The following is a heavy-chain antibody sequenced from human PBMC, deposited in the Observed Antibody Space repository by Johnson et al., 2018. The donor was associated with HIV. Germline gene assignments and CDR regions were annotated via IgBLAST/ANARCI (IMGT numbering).Heavy chain of an antibody. Sequence: VQLVESGGGVVQPGRSLRLSCAVSGFTFSDYGMHWVRQAPGKGLEWLANIKQDGSEKYYVDSVKGRFTISRDNAKNSLYLQMNSLRAEDTAVYYCARDVGLLAYCGGDCADAFDIWGQGTMVTVSS. CDR3: ARDVGLLAYCGGDCADAFDI. V-gene: IGHV3-7*01. D-gene: IGHD2-21*01. J-gene: IGHJ3*02. CDR1: GFTFSDYG. CDR2: IKQDGSEK.